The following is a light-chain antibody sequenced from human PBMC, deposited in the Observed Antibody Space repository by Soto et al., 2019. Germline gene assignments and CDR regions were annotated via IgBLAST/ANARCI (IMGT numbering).Light chain of an antibody. Sequence: QSVLTQPPSVSGAPGQRVTISCTGSSSNIGAGYDVHWYQQLPGTAPKLPIYGSSNRPSGVPDRFSGSKSGTSASLAITGLQAEDEADYYCQSYDSSLSGVVFGGGTKLTVL. CDR3: QSYDSSLSGVV. V-gene: IGLV1-40*01. CDR2: GSS. CDR1: SSNIGAGYD. J-gene: IGLJ3*02.